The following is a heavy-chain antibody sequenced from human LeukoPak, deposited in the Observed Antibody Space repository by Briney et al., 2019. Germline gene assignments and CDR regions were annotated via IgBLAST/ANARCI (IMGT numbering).Heavy chain of an antibody. J-gene: IGHJ4*02. Sequence: SETLSLTCTVSGGSISSYYRSWIRQPPGKELEWIGYIYYSGSTNYNPSLKSRVTISVDTSKNQFSLKLSSVTAADTAVYYCARGYCSGGSCYPYYFDYWGQGTLVTVSS. CDR1: GGSISSYY. V-gene: IGHV4-59*01. CDR2: IYYSGST. D-gene: IGHD2-15*01. CDR3: ARGYCSGGSCYPYYFDY.